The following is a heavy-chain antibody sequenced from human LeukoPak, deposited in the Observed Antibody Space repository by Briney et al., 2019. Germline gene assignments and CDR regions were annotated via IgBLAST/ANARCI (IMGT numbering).Heavy chain of an antibody. CDR1: GGSISSSSYY. V-gene: IGHV4-39*01. CDR3: ASILLSAHYYFNY. CDR2: IYYSGST. D-gene: IGHD2/OR15-2a*01. Sequence: SETLSLTCTVSGGSISSSSYYWGWIRQPPGKGLEWIGSIYYSGSTYYNPSLKSRVTISVDTSNNQFSLKLSSVTAADTAVYYCASILLSAHYYFNYWGQGTLVTVSS. J-gene: IGHJ4*02.